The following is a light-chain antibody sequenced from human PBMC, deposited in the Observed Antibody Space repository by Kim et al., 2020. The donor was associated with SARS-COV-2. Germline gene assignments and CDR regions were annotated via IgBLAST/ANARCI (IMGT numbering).Light chain of an antibody. CDR2: RDS. Sequence: SYELTQPLSVSVALGQTARITCGGNNIGSKNVHWYQQKPGQAPVLVIYRDSNRPSGIPERFSGSNSGNTATLTISRAQAGDEADYYCQVWDSSTRGGVFG. V-gene: IGLV3-9*01. J-gene: IGLJ2*01. CDR3: QVWDSSTRGGV. CDR1: NIGSKN.